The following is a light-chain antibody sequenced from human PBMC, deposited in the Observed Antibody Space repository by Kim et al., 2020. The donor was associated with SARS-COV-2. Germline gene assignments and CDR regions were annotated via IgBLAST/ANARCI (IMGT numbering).Light chain of an antibody. CDR2: DAS. CDR1: QTIGKIY. Sequence: EIVLTQSPGTVSLSPGERATLSCRSSQTIGKIYLGWYQQKPGQAPRLLIYDASRRATGIPDRFSGSGSGTDFTLTITRLEPEDFAVLYSKQYGHSPSTFGGGKKVDIK. CDR3: KQYGHSPST. V-gene: IGKV3-20*01. J-gene: IGKJ4*02.